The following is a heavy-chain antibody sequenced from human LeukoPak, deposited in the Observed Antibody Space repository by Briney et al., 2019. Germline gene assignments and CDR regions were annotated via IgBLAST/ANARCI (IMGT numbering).Heavy chain of an antibody. Sequence: SETLSLTCTVSGGSISSYYWSWIRQPPGKGLEWIGYIYYSGSTNYNPSLKSRVTISVDTSKNQFSLKLSSVTAADTAVYYCGTQGGYSSSWYAFHYGMDVWGQGTTVTVSS. CDR2: IYYSGST. D-gene: IGHD6-13*01. J-gene: IGHJ6*02. CDR1: GGSISSYY. CDR3: GTQGGYSSSWYAFHYGMDV. V-gene: IGHV4-59*01.